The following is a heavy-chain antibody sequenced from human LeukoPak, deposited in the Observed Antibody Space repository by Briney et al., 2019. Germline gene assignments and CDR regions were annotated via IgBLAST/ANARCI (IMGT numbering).Heavy chain of an antibody. CDR1: GFTVSSNY. J-gene: IGHJ4*02. CDR3: ARDALYGSGTYSAY. V-gene: IGHV3-53*01. CDR2: IYSGGST. D-gene: IGHD3-10*01. Sequence: GGSLRLSCAASGFTVSSNYMSWVRQAPGKGLEWVSVIYSGGSTYYADSVKGRFTISRDNSKNTLYLQMDSLRAEDTAVYYCARDALYGSGTYSAYWGQGTLVTVSS.